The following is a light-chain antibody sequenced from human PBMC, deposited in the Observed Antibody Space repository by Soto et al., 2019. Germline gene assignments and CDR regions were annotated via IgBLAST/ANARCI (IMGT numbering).Light chain of an antibody. Sequence: QSALAQPASMSGSPGQAITISCTGTSSGVGSYNLVSWYQQFPDKAPKLIIYDGSERPSGVSDRFSASKAGNTASLTIAGLRAEDEAEYHCSSYTGATTAYVFGTGTKVTVL. CDR2: DGS. CDR3: SSYTGATTAYV. CDR1: SSGVGSYNL. J-gene: IGLJ1*01. V-gene: IGLV2-23*01.